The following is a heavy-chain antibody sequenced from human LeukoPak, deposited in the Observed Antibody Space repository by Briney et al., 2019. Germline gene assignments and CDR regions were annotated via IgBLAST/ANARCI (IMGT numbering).Heavy chain of an antibody. CDR2: INPSGGST. D-gene: IGHD2-2*01. CDR1: GYTFTGYY. CDR3: ARGGRGCSSTSCYSHFDY. V-gene: IGHV1-46*01. J-gene: IGHJ4*02. Sequence: ASVKVSCKASGYTFTGYYMHWVRQAPGQGLEWMGIINPSGGSTSYAQKFQGRVTMTRDTSTSTVYMELSSLRSEDTAVYYCARGGRGCSSTSCYSHFDYWGQGTLVTVSS.